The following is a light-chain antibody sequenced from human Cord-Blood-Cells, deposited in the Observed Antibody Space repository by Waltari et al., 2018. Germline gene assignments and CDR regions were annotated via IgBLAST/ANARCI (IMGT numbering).Light chain of an antibody. Sequence: QSALTQPASVSGSPGQSITISCTGTSSDVGSYNLVSWYQQHPGKAPKLMIYEVSKRPSGVCSRFSGSKSGNTASLTISGLQAEDEADYYCCSYAGSSTLVFGGGTKLTVL. CDR2: EVS. V-gene: IGLV2-23*02. CDR1: SSDVGSYNL. J-gene: IGLJ2*01. CDR3: CSYAGSSTLV.